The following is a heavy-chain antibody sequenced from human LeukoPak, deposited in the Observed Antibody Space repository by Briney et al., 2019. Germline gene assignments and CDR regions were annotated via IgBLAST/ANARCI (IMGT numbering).Heavy chain of an antibody. J-gene: IGHJ4*02. CDR2: TYYRSKWYN. Sequence: NLSQTLSLTCAISGDRVSSGSTAWNWIRQSPSRGLEWLGRTYYRSKWYNDYAVSVKSRITINPDTSKNQFSLQLNSVTPEDTALYYCARDNSYGYFYFDFWGQGTLVTVSS. D-gene: IGHD5-18*01. CDR1: GDRVSSGSTA. V-gene: IGHV6-1*01. CDR3: ARDNSYGYFYFDF.